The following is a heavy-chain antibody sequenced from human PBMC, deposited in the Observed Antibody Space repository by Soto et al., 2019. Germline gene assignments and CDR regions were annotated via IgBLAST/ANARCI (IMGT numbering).Heavy chain of an antibody. CDR1: DGSVTNGIYY. D-gene: IGHD3-16*01. J-gene: IGHJ6*02. Sequence: QVRLQESGPGLVQPSETLSLTCTVSDGSVTNGIYYWSRIRQSPGKGLEWIGYIYYTATTHCDPPIESQVSISVNTSKYQFSLNLSNVSAADTAVYYCVSDSRRIGVKYYCVIDARGQGTTGSVSS. CDR2: IYYTATT. CDR3: VSDSRRIGVKYYCVIDA. V-gene: IGHV4-61*01.